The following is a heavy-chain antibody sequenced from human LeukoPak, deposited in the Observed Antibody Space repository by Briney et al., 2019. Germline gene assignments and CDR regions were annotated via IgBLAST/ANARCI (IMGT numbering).Heavy chain of an antibody. CDR3: ARATLYDYYFNY. CDR1: GHTFTNYY. CDR2: INPSGGST. J-gene: IGHJ4*02. D-gene: IGHD5/OR15-5a*01. V-gene: IGHV1-46*01. Sequence: ASVKVSCKASGHTFTNYYMHWVRQAPGQGLEWMGIINPSGGSTSYAQKFQGRVTMTRDTSTSTVYMELSSLRSEDTAVYYCARATLYDYYFNYWGQGTLVTVSS.